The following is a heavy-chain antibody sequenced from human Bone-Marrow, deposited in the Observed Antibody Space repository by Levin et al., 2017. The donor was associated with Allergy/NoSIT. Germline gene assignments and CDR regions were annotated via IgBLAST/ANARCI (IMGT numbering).Heavy chain of an antibody. D-gene: IGHD2-2*01. CDR2: INPNSGGT. CDR1: GYTFTGYY. V-gene: IGHV1-2*02. Sequence: ASVKVSCKASGYTFTGYYMHWVRQAPGQGLEWMGWINPNSGGTNYAQKFQGRVTMTRDTSISTAYMELSRLRSDDTAVYYCARFSFYCSSTSCYSEAYYYYYYMDVWGKGTTVTVSS. J-gene: IGHJ6*03. CDR3: ARFSFYCSSTSCYSEAYYYYYYMDV.